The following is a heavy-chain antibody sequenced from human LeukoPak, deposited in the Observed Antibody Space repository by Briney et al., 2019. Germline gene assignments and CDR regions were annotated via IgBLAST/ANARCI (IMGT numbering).Heavy chain of an antibody. D-gene: IGHD3-10*01. CDR1: GFTFSNYA. V-gene: IGHV3-64D*06. Sequence: GGSLRLSCSASGFTFSNYAMHWVRQAPGKGLEYVSSVTSSGGDTYYADSVKGRFTISRDNSKNTLYLQMSTLRAEDTAVSSCVIGELVYWGQGTLVTVSS. J-gene: IGHJ4*02. CDR2: VTSSGGDT. CDR3: VIGELVY.